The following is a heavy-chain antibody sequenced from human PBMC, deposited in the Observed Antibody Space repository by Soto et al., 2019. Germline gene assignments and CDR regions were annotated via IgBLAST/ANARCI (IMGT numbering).Heavy chain of an antibody. CDR1: GFTFSSYG. CDR3: VVGLIAARPLGWFDP. Sequence: GVLRLSCAASGFTFSSYGMSWVRQAPGKGLEWVSSISGSGGSTYYADSVKGRFTISRDNSKNTLYLQMNSLRAKDTAVYYCVVGLIAARPLGWFDPWGQGTLVTVSS. V-gene: IGHV3-23*01. CDR2: ISGSGGST. D-gene: IGHD6-6*01. J-gene: IGHJ5*02.